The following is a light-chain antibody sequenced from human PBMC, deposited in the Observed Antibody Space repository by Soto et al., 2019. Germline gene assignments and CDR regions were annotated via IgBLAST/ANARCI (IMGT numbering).Light chain of an antibody. Sequence: DIQMTQSPSTLSASVGDRVTITCRASQTISSWLAWYQQKPGKAPKLLIYKASTLKSGVPSRFSGSGPGTEFTLTISSLQPDDFATYYCQHYNSYSEALGQGTKVDIK. V-gene: IGKV1-5*03. CDR3: QHYNSYSEA. CDR2: KAS. J-gene: IGKJ1*01. CDR1: QTISSW.